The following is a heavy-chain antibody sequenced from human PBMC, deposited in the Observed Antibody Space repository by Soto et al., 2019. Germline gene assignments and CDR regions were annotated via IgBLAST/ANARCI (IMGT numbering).Heavy chain of an antibody. CDR2: MNPNSGNT. J-gene: IGHJ3*02. Sequence: QVPLVQSGAEVKKPGASVKVSCKASGYTFTSYDINWVRQATGQGLEWMGWMNPNSGNTGYAQKFQGRVTMTRNTSISTAYMELSSLRSEDTAVYYCARRGDCSSTSCYLDAFDIWGQGTMVTVSS. V-gene: IGHV1-8*01. CDR1: GYTFTSYD. D-gene: IGHD2-2*01. CDR3: ARRGDCSSTSCYLDAFDI.